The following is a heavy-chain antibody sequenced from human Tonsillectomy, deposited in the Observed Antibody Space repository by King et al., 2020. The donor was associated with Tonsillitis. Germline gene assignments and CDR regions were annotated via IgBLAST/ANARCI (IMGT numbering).Heavy chain of an antibody. J-gene: IGHJ6*03. V-gene: IGHV3-30*01. Sequence: VQLVESGGGVVQPGRSLRLSCAASGFTFTTHAIHLVRQAPGQGLEWVAVITYEGTNKYYSDSVKGRFTISRDNSKKTLYLQMNRLRAEETAVYYCARVGGDCSSTSCYGNYYYYMDVWGKGTTGTVSS. CDR2: ITYEGTNK. CDR3: ARVGGDCSSTSCYGNYYYYMDV. D-gene: IGHD2-2*01. CDR1: GFTFTTHA.